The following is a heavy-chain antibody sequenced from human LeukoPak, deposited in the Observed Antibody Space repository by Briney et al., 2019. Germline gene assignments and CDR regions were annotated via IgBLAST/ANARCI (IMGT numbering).Heavy chain of an antibody. CDR1: GGSISSGGYY. D-gene: IGHD3-3*01. CDR3: ARARYYDFWSGYYEGHYFDY. Sequence: PSQTLSLTCTVSGGSISSGGYYWSWTRQHPGKGLEWIGYIYYSGSTNYNPSLKSRVTISVDTSKNQFSLKLSSVTAADTAVYYCARARYYDFWSGYYEGHYFDYWGQGTLVTVSS. J-gene: IGHJ4*02. V-gene: IGHV4-31*03. CDR2: IYYSGST.